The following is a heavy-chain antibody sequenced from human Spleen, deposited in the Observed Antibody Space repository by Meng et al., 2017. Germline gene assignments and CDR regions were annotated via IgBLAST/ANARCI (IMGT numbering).Heavy chain of an antibody. CDR3: ATVNFGASGGGWFDP. Sequence: QVQLQQWGAGLLKPSETLSLTCAVDGGSFSGYYWSWIRQPPGKDLEWIGEINHSGSTHYNPSLTSRVSISVDTSKNQFSLKLTSLTAADTAIYYCATVNFGASGGGWFDPWGQGTLVTVSS. J-gene: IGHJ5*02. CDR1: GGSFSGYY. V-gene: IGHV4-34*01. CDR2: INHSGST. D-gene: IGHD4-17*01.